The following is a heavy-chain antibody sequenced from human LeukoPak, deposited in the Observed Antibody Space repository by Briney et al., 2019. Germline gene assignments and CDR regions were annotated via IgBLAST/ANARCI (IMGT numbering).Heavy chain of an antibody. J-gene: IGHJ5*02. CDR1: GGSFTDYY. CDR3: TRDREEGTQAS. CDR2: IYYRGST. V-gene: IGHV4-39*07. Sequence: SETLSLTCTVSGGSFTDYYWGWIRQPPGKGLEWIGSIYYRGSTFYNPSLRNRVSISIDTSKGRFSLNLNSVTAADTAVYFCTRDREEGTQASWGGGPRFTGS. D-gene: IGHD3-10*01.